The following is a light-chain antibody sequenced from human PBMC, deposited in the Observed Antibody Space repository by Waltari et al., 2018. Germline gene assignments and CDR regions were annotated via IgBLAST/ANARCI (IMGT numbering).Light chain of an antibody. J-gene: IGKJ2*01. CDR3: QRYNSYSNT. CDR1: QGISSA. V-gene: IGKV1-13*02. CDR2: DAS. Sequence: AIHLTQSPSSLSASVGDRITITCRASQGISSALAWYQQKPGESPKFLIYDASSLQSGVPSRFSGSASGTDFTLTITSLQPEDFATYYCQRYNSYSNTFGQGTKLEIK.